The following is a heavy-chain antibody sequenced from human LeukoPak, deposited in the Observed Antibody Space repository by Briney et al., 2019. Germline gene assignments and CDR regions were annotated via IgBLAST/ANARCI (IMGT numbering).Heavy chain of an antibody. J-gene: IGHJ6*03. CDR3: ARVVGSSGWFRGNYYMDV. D-gene: IGHD6-19*01. CDR2: INPNSGGT. CDR1: GYTFTGYY. V-gene: IGHV1-2*02. Sequence: ASVKVSGKASGYTFTGYYMHWVRQAPGQGLEWMGWINPNSGGTNYAQKFQGSVTMARDTSISTAYMELSRLRSDDTAVYYCARVVGSSGWFRGNYYMDVWGKGTTVTASS.